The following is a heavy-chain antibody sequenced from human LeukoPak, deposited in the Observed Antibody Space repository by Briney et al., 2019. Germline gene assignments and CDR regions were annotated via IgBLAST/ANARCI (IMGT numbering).Heavy chain of an antibody. CDR2: IYSSGST. CDR1: GGSITGYY. CDR3: ARLWFGELLPMDN. V-gene: IGHV4-59*08. J-gene: IGHJ4*02. Sequence: SETLSLTCTVSGGSITGYYWSWIRQVPGKGLEWIGHIYSSGSTNYNPSLKSRVTISVDTSKNQFSLRLSSVTAADTAMYYCARLWFGELLPMDNWGQGTLVTVSS. D-gene: IGHD3-10*01.